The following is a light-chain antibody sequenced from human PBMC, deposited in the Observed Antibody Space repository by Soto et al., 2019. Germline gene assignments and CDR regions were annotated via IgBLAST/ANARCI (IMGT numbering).Light chain of an antibody. V-gene: IGLV2-14*01. CDR2: DVT. Sequence: QSALTQPASVSGSPGQSITIFCTGTSSDVGGYNYVSWYQQHPGKAPKLMIYDVTNRPSGVSNRFSGSKSGNTASLTISGLQAEDEADYYCSSYTSSSTPHVVFGGGTKVTVL. CDR1: SSDVGGYNY. CDR3: SSYTSSSTPHVV. J-gene: IGLJ2*01.